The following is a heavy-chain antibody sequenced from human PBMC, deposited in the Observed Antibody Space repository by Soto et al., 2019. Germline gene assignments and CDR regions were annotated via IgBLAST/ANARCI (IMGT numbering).Heavy chain of an antibody. CDR1: GGSISSTRHY. CDR3: ARLVARYGGSSGWFDP. CDR2: IHYGGST. J-gene: IGHJ5*02. D-gene: IGHD2-15*01. Sequence: TLSLTCTVSGGSISSTRHYWVWIRQPPGKGLDWIGSIHYGGSTYYNPALKTRVTISVDTSKNQFSLRLTSVTATDTAVYFCARLVARYGGSSGWFDPWGQGTLVTVSS. V-gene: IGHV4-39*01.